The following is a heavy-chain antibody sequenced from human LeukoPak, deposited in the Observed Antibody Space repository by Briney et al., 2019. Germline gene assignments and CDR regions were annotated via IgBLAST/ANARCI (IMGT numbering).Heavy chain of an antibody. J-gene: IGHJ4*02. CDR3: AKDGYYDSSGYLGN. CDR2: ISYSGST. D-gene: IGHD3-22*01. V-gene: IGHV4-39*07. CDR1: GGSISSSSYY. Sequence: TSETLSLTCTVSGGSISSSSYYWGWIRQPPGKGLEWIGSISYSGSTYYNPSLKSRVTISVDTSKKQFSLKLSSVTAADTAVYYCAKDGYYDSSGYLGNWGQGTLVTVSS.